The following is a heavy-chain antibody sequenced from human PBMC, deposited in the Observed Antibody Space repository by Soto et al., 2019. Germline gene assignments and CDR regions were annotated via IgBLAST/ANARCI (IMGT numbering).Heavy chain of an antibody. J-gene: IGHJ4*02. CDR2: LNYDGSET. D-gene: IGHD3-16*01. V-gene: IGHV3-74*01. CDR1: GFTLSHYW. CDR3: VRSSFGCFDY. Sequence: EVQLLESGGDLVQPGGTLTLSCAASGFTLSHYWMHWVRQVPGRGLVWVARLNYDGSETHYADSVRGRFAISRDNAKNTVYLQMSNLRAEDTAIYYCVRSSFGCFDYWGRGTLVTVSS.